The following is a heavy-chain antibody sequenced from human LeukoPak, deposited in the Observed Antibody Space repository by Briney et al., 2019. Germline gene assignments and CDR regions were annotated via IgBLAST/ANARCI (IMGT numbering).Heavy chain of an antibody. V-gene: IGHV4-59*12. Sequence: PSQTLSLTFSLSARSIRSYYGGSIRQPPRKGPEWIGYIYYSGSTNYNPSLKSRVTISVDTSKNQSSLKLSSVTAANTAVYYCESLGSGWSGGFDPWGQGTLVTVSS. CDR1: ARSIRSYY. D-gene: IGHD6-19*01. CDR2: IYYSGST. CDR3: ESLGSGWSGGFDP. J-gene: IGHJ5*02.